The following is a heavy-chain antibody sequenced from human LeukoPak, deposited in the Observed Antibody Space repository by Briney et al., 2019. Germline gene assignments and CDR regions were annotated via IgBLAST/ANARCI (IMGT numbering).Heavy chain of an antibody. CDR3: ARGAWFGELFFPDDY. CDR2: ISYDGSNK. J-gene: IGHJ4*02. CDR1: GFTFSSYA. V-gene: IGHV3-30*04. Sequence: GGSLRLSCAASGFTFSSYAMHWVRQAPGKGLEWVAVISYDGSNKYYADSVKGRFTISRDNSKNTLYLQMNSLRAEDTAVYYCARGAWFGELFFPDDYWGQGTLVTVSS. D-gene: IGHD3-10*01.